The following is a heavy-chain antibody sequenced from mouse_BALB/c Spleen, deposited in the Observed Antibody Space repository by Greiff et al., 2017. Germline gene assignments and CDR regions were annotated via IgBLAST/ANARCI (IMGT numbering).Heavy chain of an antibody. CDR3: ARDGCGGFAY. J-gene: IGHJ3*01. V-gene: IGHV5-12-1*01. CDR2: ISSGGGST. Sequence: EVQLVESGGGLVKPGGSLKLSCAASGFAFSSYDMSWVRQTPEKRLEWVAYISSGGGSTYYPDTVKGRFTISRDNAKNTLYLQMSSLKSEDTAMYYCARDGCGGFAYWGQGTLVTVSA. CDR1: GFAFSSYD. D-gene: IGHD2-3*01.